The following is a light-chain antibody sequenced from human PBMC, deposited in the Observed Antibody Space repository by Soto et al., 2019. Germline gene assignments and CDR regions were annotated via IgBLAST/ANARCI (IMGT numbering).Light chain of an antibody. CDR2: HAS. J-gene: IGKJ5*01. CDR1: QSVSSY. Sequence: IVLTQSPATLSLSPGERATLSCRASQSVSSYLAWYQQKPGQAPRLLIYHASNRATGIPARFSGSGSGTDFTLTISSLQPEDFAVYYCQQRSGWPPITFGQGTRLEIK. CDR3: QQRSGWPPIT. V-gene: IGKV3-11*01.